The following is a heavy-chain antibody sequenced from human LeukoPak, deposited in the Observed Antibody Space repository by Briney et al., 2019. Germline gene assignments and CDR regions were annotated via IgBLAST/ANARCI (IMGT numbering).Heavy chain of an antibody. CDR1: GGSISSSSYY. Sequence: SETLSLTCTVSGGSISSSSYYWGWIRQPPGKGLEWIGSIYYSGSTYYNPSLKSRVTISVDTSKNQFSLKLSSVTAADTAVYYCARILDCSSSSCSYGMDVWGQGTTVTVPS. CDR3: ARILDCSSSSCSYGMDV. D-gene: IGHD2-15*01. V-gene: IGHV4-39*07. J-gene: IGHJ6*02. CDR2: IYYSGST.